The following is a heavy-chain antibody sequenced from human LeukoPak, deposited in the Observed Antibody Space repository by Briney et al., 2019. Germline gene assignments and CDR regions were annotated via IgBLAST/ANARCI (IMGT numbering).Heavy chain of an antibody. V-gene: IGHV3-66*02. J-gene: IGHJ4*02. Sequence: GGSLRLSCAASGFTVGSNYMNWVRQAPGKGLEWVSILFGSGRTHYADSVKGRFTISRDNSKNTLFLQMNNMRTEDTAIYYCVRVRSSSWYFDLWGQGTLVTVSS. D-gene: IGHD6-13*01. CDR1: GFTVGSNY. CDR3: VRVRSSSWYFDL. CDR2: LFGSGRT.